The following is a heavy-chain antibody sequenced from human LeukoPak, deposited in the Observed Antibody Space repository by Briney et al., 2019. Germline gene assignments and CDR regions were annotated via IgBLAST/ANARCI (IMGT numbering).Heavy chain of an antibody. CDR3: AKDLQLWLTGSHFDY. CDR1: GFTFSSYA. Sequence: PGGSLRLSCAASGFTFSSYAMSWVRQAPGKGLEWVSAISGSGGSTYYAGSVKGRFTISRDNSKNTLYLQMNSLRAEDTAVYYCAKDLQLWLTGSHFDYWGQGTLVTVSS. CDR2: ISGSGGST. V-gene: IGHV3-23*01. D-gene: IGHD5-18*01. J-gene: IGHJ4*02.